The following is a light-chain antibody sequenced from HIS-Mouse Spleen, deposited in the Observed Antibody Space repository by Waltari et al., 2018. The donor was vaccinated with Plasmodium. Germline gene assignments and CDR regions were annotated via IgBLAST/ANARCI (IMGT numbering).Light chain of an antibody. Sequence: QSALTQPASVSGSPGQSIPIPCTGTSSDVGRSNLVSWYQQHPGKAPKLMIYEGSKRPSGVSNRFAGSKSGNTASLTISGLQAEDEADYYCCSYAGSSTLVFGGGTKLTVL. CDR1: SSDVGRSNL. CDR2: EGS. J-gene: IGLJ2*01. V-gene: IGLV2-23*01. CDR3: CSYAGSSTLV.